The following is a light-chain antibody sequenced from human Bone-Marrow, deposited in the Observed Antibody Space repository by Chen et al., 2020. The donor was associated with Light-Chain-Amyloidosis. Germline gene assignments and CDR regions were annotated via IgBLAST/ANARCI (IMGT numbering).Light chain of an antibody. CDR2: DAS. Sequence: EILLTQSPATLSSSPGERATLSCRASQSVSRYLAWYQQKPGQAPRLLIYDASNRATGIPARFSGSGSGTDFTLTISSLEPEDFAVYYCQQEVTFGGGTKVEIK. CDR1: QSVSRY. V-gene: IGKV3-11*01. CDR3: QQEVT. J-gene: IGKJ4*01.